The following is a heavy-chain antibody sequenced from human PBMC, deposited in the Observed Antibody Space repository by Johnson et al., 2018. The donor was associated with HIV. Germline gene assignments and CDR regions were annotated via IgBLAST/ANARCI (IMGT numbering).Heavy chain of an antibody. CDR1: GFTFSRYA. CDR2: ISFDGRNK. CDR3: ARDHSSGPDAFDI. Sequence: QVQLVESGGGVVQPGRSLRLSCAASGFTFSRYAMHWVRQAPGKGLEWVAVISFDGRNKYYADSVKGRFTIPSDNSKNTLYLQMNSLRAEDTAVFYCARDHSSGPDAFDIWGQGTMVTVSS. D-gene: IGHD6-19*01. V-gene: IGHV3-30-3*01. J-gene: IGHJ3*02.